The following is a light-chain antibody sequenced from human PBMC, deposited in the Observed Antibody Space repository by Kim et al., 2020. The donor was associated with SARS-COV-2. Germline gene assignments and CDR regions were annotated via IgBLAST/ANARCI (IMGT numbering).Light chain of an antibody. CDR1: QSVDTD. Sequence: IVMTQSPVTLSVSPGERVTLSCRASQSVDTDLAWYQQKPGQAPTLLIYGAVVRATGIPARFSASGSGTDFTLTISSLQSEDLALYYCQQYSDWPPWTFGQGTKVDIK. CDR2: GAV. CDR3: QQYSDWPPWT. V-gene: IGKV3-15*01. J-gene: IGKJ1*01.